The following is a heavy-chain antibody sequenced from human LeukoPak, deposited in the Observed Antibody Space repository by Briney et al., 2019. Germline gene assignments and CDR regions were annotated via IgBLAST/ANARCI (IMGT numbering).Heavy chain of an antibody. CDR3: ARARDIVVVVAAPYDY. J-gene: IGHJ4*02. CDR2: IIPIFGTA. D-gene: IGHD2-15*01. V-gene: IGHV1-69*01. CDR1: GGTFSSYA. Sequence: SVKVSCKASGGTFSSYAISWVRQAPGQGLEWMGGIIPIFGTANYAQKFQGRVTITADESTSTAYTELSSLRSEDTAVYYCARARDIVVVVAAPYDYWGQGTLVTVSS.